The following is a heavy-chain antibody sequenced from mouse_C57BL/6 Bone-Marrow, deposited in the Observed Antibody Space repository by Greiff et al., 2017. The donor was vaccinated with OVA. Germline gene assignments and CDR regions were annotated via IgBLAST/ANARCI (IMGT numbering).Heavy chain of an antibody. D-gene: IGHD2-12*01. J-gene: IGHJ3*01. V-gene: IGHV1-81*01. Sequence: VQLQESGAELARPGASVKLSCKASGYTFTSYGISWVKQRTGQGLEWIGEIYPRSGNTYYNEKFKGKATLTADKSSSTAYMELRSLTSEDSAVYFCARRPLYDGFAYWGQGTLVTVSA. CDR3: ARRPLYDGFAY. CDR1: GYTFTSYG. CDR2: IYPRSGNT.